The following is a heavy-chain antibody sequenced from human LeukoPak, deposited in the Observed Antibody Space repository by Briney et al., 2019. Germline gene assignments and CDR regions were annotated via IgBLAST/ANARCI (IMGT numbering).Heavy chain of an antibody. V-gene: IGHV3-23*01. Sequence: GGSLRLSCAASGFTFSSYAMSWVRQAPGKGLEWVSSISGSSGTYYADSVKGRFTISRDNSKNMLYLQMNSLRAEDTAIYYCAKDTGYNYGYDYWGQGTLATVSS. J-gene: IGHJ4*02. CDR3: AKDTGYNYGYDY. D-gene: IGHD5-18*01. CDR2: ISGSSGT. CDR1: GFTFSSYA.